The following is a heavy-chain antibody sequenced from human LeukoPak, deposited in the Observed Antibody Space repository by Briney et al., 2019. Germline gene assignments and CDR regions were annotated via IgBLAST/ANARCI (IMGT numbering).Heavy chain of an antibody. Sequence: SETLSLTCTVSGGSISSYYWSWIRQPAGEGLEWIGRIYTSGSTNYNPSLKSRVTMSVDTSKNQFSLKLSSVTAADTAVYYCARNKYYDILTGYYRFFDYWGQGTLVTVSS. CDR3: ARNKYYDILTGYYRFFDY. CDR1: GGSISSYY. V-gene: IGHV4-4*07. CDR2: IYTSGST. J-gene: IGHJ4*02. D-gene: IGHD3-9*01.